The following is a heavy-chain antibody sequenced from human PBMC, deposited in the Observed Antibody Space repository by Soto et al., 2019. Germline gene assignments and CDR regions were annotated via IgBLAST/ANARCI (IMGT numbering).Heavy chain of an antibody. CDR1: GYTFTGYD. CDR2: INPNSGGT. CDR3: ARVKSRGSYGPPDY. Sequence: QVQLVQSGAEVKKPGASVKVSCKASGYTFTGYDMHWVRQAPGQGLEWMGWINPNSGGTNYAQKFQGWVTMTRDTSISTAYMELSRLRSDDTAVYYCARVKSRGSYGPPDYWGQGTLVTVSS. D-gene: IGHD1-26*01. V-gene: IGHV1-2*04. J-gene: IGHJ4*02.